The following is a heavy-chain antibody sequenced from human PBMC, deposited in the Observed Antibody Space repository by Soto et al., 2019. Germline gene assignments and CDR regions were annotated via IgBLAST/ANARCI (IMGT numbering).Heavy chain of an antibody. J-gene: IGHJ4*02. D-gene: IGHD3-9*01. CDR2: IWYDGSNK. Sequence: QVQLVESGGGVVQPGRSLRLSCAASGFTFSSYGMHWARQAPGKGLEWVAVIWYDGSNKYYADSVKGRFTISRDNSKNTLYLQMNSLRAEDTAVYYCARGNFDWSYYFDYWGQGTLVTVSS. CDR3: ARGNFDWSYYFDY. CDR1: GFTFSSYG. V-gene: IGHV3-33*01.